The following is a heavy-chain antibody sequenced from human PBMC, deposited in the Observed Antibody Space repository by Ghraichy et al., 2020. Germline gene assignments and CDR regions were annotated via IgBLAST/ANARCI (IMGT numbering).Heavy chain of an antibody. CDR2: ISYDGNNK. J-gene: IGHJ4*02. CDR1: GFIFSSYG. D-gene: IGHD2-15*01. Sequence: GGSLRLSCAASGFIFSSYGMNWVRQAPGKGLEWVAVISYDGNNKYYADSVKGRFTISRDNSKNTLYLQMNSLRVEDTAVYYCAKEAVTPPFDYWGQGTLVTVSS. CDR3: AKEAVTPPFDY. V-gene: IGHV3-30*18.